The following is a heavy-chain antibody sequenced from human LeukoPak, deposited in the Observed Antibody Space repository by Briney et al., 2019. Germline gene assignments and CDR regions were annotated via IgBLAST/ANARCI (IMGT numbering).Heavy chain of an antibody. CDR3: ATVSSLSSSWFFDY. J-gene: IGHJ4*02. Sequence: ASVKVSCKVSGYTLTELSMHWVRQAPGKGLEWMGGFDPEDGETIYAQKFQGRVTMTEDTSTDTAYMELSSLRSEDTAVYYCATVSSLSSSWFFDYWGQGTLVTVSS. V-gene: IGHV1-24*01. CDR1: GYTLTELS. CDR2: FDPEDGET. D-gene: IGHD6-13*01.